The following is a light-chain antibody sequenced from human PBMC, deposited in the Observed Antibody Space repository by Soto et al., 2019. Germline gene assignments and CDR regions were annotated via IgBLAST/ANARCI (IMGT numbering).Light chain of an antibody. CDR3: SSYTGSSTVV. Sequence: QSVLTQPASVSGSPGQSITISCTGTSSDVGTYNYVSWYQQHPDKAPKLMIYDVSNRPSGVSNRFSGSKSGNTASLTISGLQAEHEADYYCSSYTGSSTVVFGGGTKVTVL. J-gene: IGLJ2*01. CDR1: SSDVGTYNY. CDR2: DVS. V-gene: IGLV2-14*01.